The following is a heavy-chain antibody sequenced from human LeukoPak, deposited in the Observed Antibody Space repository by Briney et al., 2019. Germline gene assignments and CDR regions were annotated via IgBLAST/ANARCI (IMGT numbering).Heavy chain of an antibody. Sequence: GSLRLSCAASGFTFSSYAMHWVRQAPGKGLEWVAVISYDGSNKYYADSVKGRFTISRDNSKNTLYLQMNSLRAEDTAVYYCVYGPRQYYFDYWGQGTLVTVSS. D-gene: IGHD2-2*02. CDR2: ISYDGSNK. V-gene: IGHV3-30-3*01. CDR1: GFTFSSYA. J-gene: IGHJ4*02. CDR3: VYGPRQYYFDY.